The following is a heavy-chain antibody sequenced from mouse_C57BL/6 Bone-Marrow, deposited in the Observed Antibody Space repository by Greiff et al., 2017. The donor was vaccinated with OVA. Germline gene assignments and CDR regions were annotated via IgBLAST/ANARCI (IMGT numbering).Heavy chain of an antibody. D-gene: IGHD3-3*01. CDR2: IYPRSGNT. V-gene: IGHV1-81*01. J-gene: IGHJ2*01. CDR1: GYTFTSYG. Sequence: QVQLQQSGAELARPGASVKLSCKASGYTFTSYGISWVKQRTGQGLEWIGEIYPRSGNTYYNEKFNGKATLTADKSSSTAYMELRSLTSEDSAVYFCARGTFFDYWGQGTTLTVSS. CDR3: ARGTFFDY.